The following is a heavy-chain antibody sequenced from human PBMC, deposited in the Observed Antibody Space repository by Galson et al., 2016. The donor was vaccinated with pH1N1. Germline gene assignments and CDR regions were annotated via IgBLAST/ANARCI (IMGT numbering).Heavy chain of an antibody. CDR2: IYYSGST. V-gene: IGHV4-39*07. D-gene: IGHD3-10*01. J-gene: IGHJ4*02. CDR3: ARARKITRQTFWATADALRGGSGRFDY. CDR1: GGSISTSNFY. Sequence: LSLTCTVSGGSISTSNFYWGWIRQSPGKGLEWIGNIYYSGSTYYNPSLKSRVTISVGTSKKQFSLNLNSVTAADTAVYYCARARKITRQTFWATADALRGGSGRFDYWGQGTLVTVSS.